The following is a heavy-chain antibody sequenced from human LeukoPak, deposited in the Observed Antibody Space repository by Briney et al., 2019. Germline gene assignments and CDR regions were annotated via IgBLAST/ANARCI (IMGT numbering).Heavy chain of an antibody. D-gene: IGHD2-15*01. CDR2: ISGSGGST. CDR3: AKAMNYYCSGCSCYFDY. CDR1: GFTFSDYY. V-gene: IGHV3-23*01. Sequence: GGSLRLSCAASGFTFSDYYMSWIRQAPGKGLEWVSAISGSGGSTYYADSVKGRFTISRDNSKNTLYLQMNSLRAEDTAVYYCAKAMNYYCSGCSCYFDYWGQGTLVTVSS. J-gene: IGHJ4*02.